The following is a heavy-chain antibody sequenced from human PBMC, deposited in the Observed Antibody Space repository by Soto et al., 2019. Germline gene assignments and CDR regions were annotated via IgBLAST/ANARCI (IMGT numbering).Heavy chain of an antibody. CDR2: ISYDGSNK. V-gene: IGHV3-30-3*01. Sequence: GGSLRLSCAASGFTFSSYPMHWVRQAPGKGLEWVAVISYDGSNKYYADSVKGRFTISRDSSKNTLYLQMNSLRAEDTAVYFCARDSSYSYGTNDYWGQGTLVTVSS. J-gene: IGHJ4*02. CDR3: ARDSSYSYGTNDY. CDR1: GFTFSSYP. D-gene: IGHD5-18*01.